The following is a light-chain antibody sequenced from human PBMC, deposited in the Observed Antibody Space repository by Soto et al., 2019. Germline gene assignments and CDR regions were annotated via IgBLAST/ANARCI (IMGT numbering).Light chain of an antibody. Sequence: DIVMTQSPDALAASLGERATIKCRSSQSVLYSSNNKDYLAWYQQKPGQPPKLLIYWASTRESGVPDRFSGSGSGTDFTLSISSLQAEDVAVYYCQQYFSTPPTFGQGTRLEIK. CDR1: QSVLYSSNNKDY. V-gene: IGKV4-1*01. CDR3: QQYFSTPPT. J-gene: IGKJ5*01. CDR2: WAS.